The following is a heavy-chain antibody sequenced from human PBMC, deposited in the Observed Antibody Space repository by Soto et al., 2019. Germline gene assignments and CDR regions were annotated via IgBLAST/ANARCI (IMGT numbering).Heavy chain of an antibody. D-gene: IGHD3-3*01. J-gene: IGHJ4*02. CDR3: ARGGSHYDFWSGYPDPGFDY. CDR2: IYYSGST. Sequence: SETLSFTCTVSGGSISSSSYYWGWIRQPPGKGLEWIGSIYYSGSTYYNPSLKSRVTISVDTSKNQFSLKLSSVTAADTAVYYCARGGSHYDFWSGYPDPGFDYWGQGTLVTVSS. V-gene: IGHV4-39*01. CDR1: GGSISSSSYY.